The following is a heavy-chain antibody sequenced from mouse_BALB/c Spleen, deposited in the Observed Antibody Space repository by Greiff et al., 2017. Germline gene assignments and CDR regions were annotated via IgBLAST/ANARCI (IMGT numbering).Heavy chain of an antibody. CDR2: ISSGSSTI. CDR3: ARGGVDGSSYVGFAY. J-gene: IGHJ3*01. Sequence: EVKLMESGGGLVQPGGSRKLSCAASGFTFSSFGMHWVRQAPEKGLEWVAYISSGSSTIYYADTVKGRFTISRDNPKNTLFLQMTSLRSEDTAMYYCARGGVDGSSYVGFAYWGQGTLVTVSA. V-gene: IGHV5-17*02. D-gene: IGHD1-1*01. CDR1: GFTFSSFG.